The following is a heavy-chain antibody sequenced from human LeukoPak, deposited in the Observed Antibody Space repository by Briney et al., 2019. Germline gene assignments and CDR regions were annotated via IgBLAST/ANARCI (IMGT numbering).Heavy chain of an antibody. D-gene: IGHD5-12*01. Sequence: SETLSLTCTVSGGSISSSSYYWGWIRQPPGKGLEWIGSIYYSGSTYYNPSLKSRVTISVDTSKNQFSLKLSSVTAADTAVYYCARGGGRGYSDKGGYWGQGTLVTVSS. CDR1: GGSISSSSYY. CDR2: IYYSGST. CDR3: ARGGGRGYSDKGGY. J-gene: IGHJ4*02. V-gene: IGHV4-39*01.